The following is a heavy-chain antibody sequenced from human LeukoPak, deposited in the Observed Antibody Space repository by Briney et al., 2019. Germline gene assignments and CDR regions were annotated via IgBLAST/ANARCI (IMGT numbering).Heavy chain of an antibody. V-gene: IGHV3-74*01. J-gene: IGHJ4*02. CDR1: GFTFSVIW. CDR2: INPDGSTT. Sequence: GGSLRLSCAASGFTFSVIWMHWVRQAPGTGPVWVSRINPDGSTTSYADSVKGRFTISRDNAKNTLYLQISSLRAEDTAVYYCARDMWRTFDYWGQGTLVTVSS. CDR3: ARDMWRTFDY. D-gene: IGHD2-21*01.